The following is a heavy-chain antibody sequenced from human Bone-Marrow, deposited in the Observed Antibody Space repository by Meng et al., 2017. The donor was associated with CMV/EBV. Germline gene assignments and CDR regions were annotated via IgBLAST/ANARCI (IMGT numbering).Heavy chain of an antibody. V-gene: IGHV4-59*01. CDR1: GGFISTYY. CDR2: ISFDGFS. J-gene: IGHJ4*02. Sequence: PETPSLTCNVSGGFISTYYWSWIRRSPGKGLEWIGYISFDGFSNSNPSLRSRVLIPFDKSRHNFSQKLTSVTAADTAIYYCARGWGKLPQNVDWGQGTLVTVSS. D-gene: IGHD3-16*01. CDR3: ARGWGKLPQNVD.